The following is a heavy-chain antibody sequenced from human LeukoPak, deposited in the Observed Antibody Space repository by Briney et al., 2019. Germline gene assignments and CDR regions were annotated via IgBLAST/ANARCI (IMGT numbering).Heavy chain of an antibody. V-gene: IGHV3-30*02. Sequence: HPGGSLRLSCAASGFTFSSYGMHWVRQAPGKGLEWVAFIRYDGSNKYYADSVKGRFTISRDNSKNTLYLQMNSLRAEDTAVYYCARGGDIVVVPALDYWGQGTLVTVSS. D-gene: IGHD2-2*01. J-gene: IGHJ4*02. CDR2: IRYDGSNK. CDR3: ARGGDIVVVPALDY. CDR1: GFTFSSYG.